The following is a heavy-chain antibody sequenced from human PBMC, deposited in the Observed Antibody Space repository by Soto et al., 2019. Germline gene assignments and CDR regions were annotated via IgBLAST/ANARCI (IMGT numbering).Heavy chain of an antibody. J-gene: IGHJ4*02. D-gene: IGHD5-12*01. Sequence: QPGGSLRLSCAASGFTFSSYAMHWVRQAPGKGLEWVAVISYDGSNKYYADSVKGRFTISRDNSKNTLYLQMNSLRAEDTAVYYCAREVGGYDEYWGQGTLVTVSS. CDR2: ISYDGSNK. CDR1: GFTFSSYA. V-gene: IGHV3-30-3*01. CDR3: AREVGGYDEY.